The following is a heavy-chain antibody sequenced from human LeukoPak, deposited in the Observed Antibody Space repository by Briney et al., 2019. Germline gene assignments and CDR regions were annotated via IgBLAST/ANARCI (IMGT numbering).Heavy chain of an antibody. CDR3: ARRLTQYDCFDP. V-gene: IGHV4-39*01. J-gene: IGHJ5*02. D-gene: IGHD2-2*01. Sequence: SETPSLTCTVSGGSISSSYYYWGWIRHPPGRGLEWLGSIYYSGSTYYNPSLKSRVTISVDTSKNQFSLKLRSVTAADTAVYYCARRLTQYDCFDPWGQGILVTVSS. CDR2: IYYSGST. CDR1: GGSISSSYYY.